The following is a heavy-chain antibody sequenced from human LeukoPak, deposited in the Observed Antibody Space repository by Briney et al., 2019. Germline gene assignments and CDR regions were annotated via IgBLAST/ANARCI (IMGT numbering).Heavy chain of an antibody. Sequence: PGGSLRLSCAASGFTFSSYSMNWVRQAPGKGLEWVSYISSSSKTIYYADSVKGRFTISRDNAKNSLYLQMNSLRAEDTAVYYCARDQRYCSSSSCPWEPFDYWGQGTLATVSS. CDR2: ISSSSKTI. CDR3: ARDQRYCSSSSCPWEPFDY. CDR1: GFTFSSYS. J-gene: IGHJ4*02. D-gene: IGHD2-2*01. V-gene: IGHV3-48*04.